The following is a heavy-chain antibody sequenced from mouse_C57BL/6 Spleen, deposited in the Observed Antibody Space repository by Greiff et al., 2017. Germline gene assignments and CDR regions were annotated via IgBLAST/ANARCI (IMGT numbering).Heavy chain of an antibody. V-gene: IGHV5-17*01. D-gene: IGHD1-1*01. Sequence: EVQVVESGGGLVKPGGSLKLSCAASGFTFSDYGMHWVRQAPEKGLEWVAYISSGISTIYYADTVKGRVTISRDNAKNTLFLQMTSLRSEDTAMYYCARPRYGSSHYFDYWGQGTTLTVSS. CDR2: ISSGISTI. CDR3: ARPRYGSSHYFDY. J-gene: IGHJ2*01. CDR1: GFTFSDYG.